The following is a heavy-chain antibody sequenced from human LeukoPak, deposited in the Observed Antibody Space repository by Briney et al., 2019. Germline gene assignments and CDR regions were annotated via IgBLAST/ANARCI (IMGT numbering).Heavy chain of an antibody. CDR3: ARDEYGDFQGFDY. D-gene: IGHD4-17*01. CDR1: GVSISSYH. J-gene: IGHJ4*02. V-gene: IGHV4-59*01. CDR2: IYDSGNT. Sequence: PSETLSLTCTVSGVSISSYHWTWIRQPPGEGLEWIGHIYDSGNTNYNPSLRGRVTISLDTSKNQVSLKVTSVTAADTAVYYCARDEYGDFQGFDYWGQGARVTVSS.